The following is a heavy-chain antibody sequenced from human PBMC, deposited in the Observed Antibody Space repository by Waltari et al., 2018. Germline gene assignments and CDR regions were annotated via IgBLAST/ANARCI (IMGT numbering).Heavy chain of an antibody. Sequence: QVQLVQSGAAVKRPGASVKVSCKASGSPFTANYVHWVRQAPGQGLEWMGGIHPNSGATDYAQQFQGRVTMTLDTSISTLYMELSRLGSDDTAVYYCARAWFNSGFDYWGQGSLVTVSS. CDR2: IHPNSGAT. J-gene: IGHJ4*02. CDR3: ARAWFNSGFDY. D-gene: IGHD3-10*01. CDR1: GSPFTANY. V-gene: IGHV1-2*02.